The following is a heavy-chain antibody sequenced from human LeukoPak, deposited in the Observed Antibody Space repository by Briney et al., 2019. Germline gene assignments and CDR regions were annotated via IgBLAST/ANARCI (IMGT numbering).Heavy chain of an antibody. D-gene: IGHD1-26*01. Sequence: PSETLSLTCTVSGGSISSHYWSWIRQPPGKGLEWVGYIYYSGSTNYNPSLRSRVTISVDTSKNQFSLKVRSVTAADTAVYYCARDQGSGSYNLDAFDIWGQGTMVTVSS. V-gene: IGHV4-59*11. CDR1: GGSISSHY. CDR2: IYYSGST. J-gene: IGHJ3*02. CDR3: ARDQGSGSYNLDAFDI.